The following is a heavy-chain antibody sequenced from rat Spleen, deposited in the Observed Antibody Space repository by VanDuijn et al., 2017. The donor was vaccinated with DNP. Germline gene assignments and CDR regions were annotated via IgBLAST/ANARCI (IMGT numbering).Heavy chain of an antibody. V-gene: IGHV2-30*01. J-gene: IGHJ4*01. D-gene: IGHD1-11*01. CDR1: GFSLTNYN. Sequence: QVQLRESGPGLVQPSQTLSLTCTVSGFSLTNYNIHWVRQRSGKGLEWMGIIWTGGKTDYNSALKSRLSISRDTSKSQVFLKVNSLQTEDTATYYCARGFGYSMDAWGQGTSVTVSS. CDR2: IWTGGKT. CDR3: ARGFGYSMDA.